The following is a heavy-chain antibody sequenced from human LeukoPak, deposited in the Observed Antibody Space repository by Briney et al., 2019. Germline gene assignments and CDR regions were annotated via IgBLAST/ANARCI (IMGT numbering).Heavy chain of an antibody. J-gene: IGHJ4*02. D-gene: IGHD2-21*01. CDR3: AKDDVARRYFDY. CDR1: GGTFSSYA. CDR2: IIPIFGTA. V-gene: IGHV1-69*05. Sequence: ASVKVSCKSSGGTFSSYAISWVRQAPGQGLEWMGGIIPIFGTANYAQKFRGRVTITTDESTSTAYMELSSLRSEDTAVYYCAKDDVARRYFDYWGRGTLVTVSS.